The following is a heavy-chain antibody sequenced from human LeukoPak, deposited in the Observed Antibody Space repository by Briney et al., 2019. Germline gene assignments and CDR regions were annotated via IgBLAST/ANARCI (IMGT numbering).Heavy chain of an antibody. J-gene: IGHJ4*02. Sequence: SETLSLTCTVSGGSISSYYWSWIRQPAGKGLEWIGRIFPGGSSNYNPSLKSRVTMSVDTSKNQFSLKLSSATAADTAVYYCARAVYGSGIWERWGQGALVTVSS. CDR2: IFPGGSS. D-gene: IGHD3-10*01. CDR3: ARAVYGSGIWER. V-gene: IGHV4-4*07. CDR1: GGSISSYY.